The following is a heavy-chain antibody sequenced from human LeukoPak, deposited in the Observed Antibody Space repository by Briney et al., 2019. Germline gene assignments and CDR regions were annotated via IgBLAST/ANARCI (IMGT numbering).Heavy chain of an antibody. J-gene: IGHJ6*02. CDR2: LILSYGTA. Sequence: ASVQVSCKPSVGSFSSYSISWVDQAPGQELEWMGRLILSYGTAHYAQKFQGRVTITADESTSTAYMELSSLRSEDTAVYNCASAGTGYSSSWYPASDSYGMDVWGQGTMVTVSS. D-gene: IGHD6-13*01. CDR3: ASAGTGYSSSWYPASDSYGMDV. CDR1: VGSFSSYS. V-gene: IGHV1-69*15.